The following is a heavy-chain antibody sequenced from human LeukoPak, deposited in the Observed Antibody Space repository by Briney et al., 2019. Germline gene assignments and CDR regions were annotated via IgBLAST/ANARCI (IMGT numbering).Heavy chain of an antibody. CDR1: GGSFSGYY. D-gene: IGHD3-10*01. CDR3: ARVYYGSGSYSQSDP. V-gene: IGHV4-34*01. J-gene: IGHJ5*02. Sequence: PSETLSLTCAVYGGSFSGYYWSWIRQPPGKGLEWIGEINHSGSTNYNPSLKRRVTISVDTSKNQFSLKLSSVTAADTAVYYCARVYYGSGSYSQSDPWGQGTLVTVSS. CDR2: INHSGST.